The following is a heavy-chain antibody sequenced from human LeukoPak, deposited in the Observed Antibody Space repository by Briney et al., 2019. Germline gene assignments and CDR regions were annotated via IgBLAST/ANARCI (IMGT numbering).Heavy chain of an antibody. CDR1: GGTFSSSA. Sequence: ASVKVSCKASGGTFSSSAINWVRQAPGHGLEWMGRIIPIFDITNYAQNFQDRVTITADKSTSTAYMDLSSLRSEDTAVYFCARVNRGQGVPPSMDVWGQGTTVTVSS. CDR2: IIPIFDIT. CDR3: ARVNRGQGVPPSMDV. V-gene: IGHV1-69*04. J-gene: IGHJ6*02. D-gene: IGHD3-10*01.